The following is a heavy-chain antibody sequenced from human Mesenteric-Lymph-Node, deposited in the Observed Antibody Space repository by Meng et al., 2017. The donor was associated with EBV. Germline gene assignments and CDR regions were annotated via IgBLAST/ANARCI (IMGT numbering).Heavy chain of an antibody. CDR2: IYYSGNT. D-gene: IGHD3-9*01. CDR3: ARLYDNYVDY. CDR1: GGSLRSSSYY. V-gene: IGHV4-39*01. Sequence: ATGPGLGNPPDTLSLTCGFCGGSLRSSSYYWAWIRQPPGKGLEWIGTIYYSGNTFYNPSLESRITISVDTSTNQFSLNLRSVSAPDTAVYYCARLYDNYVDYWGRGSLVTVSS. J-gene: IGHJ4*02.